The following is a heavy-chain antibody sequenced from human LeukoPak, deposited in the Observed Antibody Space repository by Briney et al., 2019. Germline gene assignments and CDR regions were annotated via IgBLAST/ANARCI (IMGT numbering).Heavy chain of an antibody. CDR1: GFAFSSYG. CDR3: ARDQPIDYGDYGAISD. D-gene: IGHD4-17*01. V-gene: IGHV3-33*01. Sequence: GRSLRLSCAASGFAFSSYGMHWVRQAPGKGLEWVAVIWHDGSNKYYADSVKGRFTISRDNSKNTLYMQMNSLRAEDTAVYYCARDQPIDYGDYGAISDWGQGTLVTVSS. CDR2: IWHDGSNK. J-gene: IGHJ4*02.